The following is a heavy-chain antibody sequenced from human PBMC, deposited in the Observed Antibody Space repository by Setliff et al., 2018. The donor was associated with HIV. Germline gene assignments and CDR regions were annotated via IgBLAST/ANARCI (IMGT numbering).Heavy chain of an antibody. V-gene: IGHV4-61*02. D-gene: IGHD3-10*01. CDR2: IYSNGRT. CDR3: ARGSYTVRIDY. J-gene: IGHJ4*02. CDR1: GGSITSGSYY. Sequence: SETLSLTCTVSGGSITSGSYYWSWIRQPAGKGLEWIGRIYSNGRTTHNPSLKSRVTISRDTSENQFSLRLSSVTAADTAVYYCARGSYTVRIDYWGQGTQVTVS.